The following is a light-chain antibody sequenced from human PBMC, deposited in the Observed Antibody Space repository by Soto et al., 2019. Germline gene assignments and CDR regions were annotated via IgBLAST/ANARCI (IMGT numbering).Light chain of an antibody. CDR1: SSDVGGYNY. J-gene: IGLJ1*01. Sequence: QSALTQPPSASGSPGQSVTISCTGTSSDVGGYNYVSWYQHHPGKAPKLMIYEVSQRPSGVPDRFSGSKSGNTASLTVSGLQAEDEADYFCISYAGSSNYVFGTGTKVTVL. V-gene: IGLV2-8*01. CDR3: ISYAGSSNYV. CDR2: EVS.